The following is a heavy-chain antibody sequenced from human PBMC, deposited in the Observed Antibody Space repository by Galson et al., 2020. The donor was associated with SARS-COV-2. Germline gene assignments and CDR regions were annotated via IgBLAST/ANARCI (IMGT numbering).Heavy chain of an antibody. CDR1: GGSISSSNW. V-gene: IGHV4-4*02. D-gene: IGHD2-15*01. CDR3: VRAPQLGHSDYYMDV. J-gene: IGHJ6*03. Sequence: SETLSLTCAVSGGSISSSNWWSWVRQSPGKGLEWIGEIYYSGSTNSNPSLKSRVTISVDKSKNQFSLKLSSVTAADTAVYYCVRAPQLGHSDYYMDVWGKGNRVTVSS. CDR2: IYYSGST.